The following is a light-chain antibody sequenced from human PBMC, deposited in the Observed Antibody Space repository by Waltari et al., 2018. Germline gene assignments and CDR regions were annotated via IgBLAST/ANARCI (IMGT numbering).Light chain of an antibody. CDR1: SSDIGSTY. V-gene: IGLV1-47*01. J-gene: IGLJ3*02. CDR2: RSN. Sequence: QSVPTQPPSASGTPGQRVTISCSGSSSDIGSTYVNWYQQLPGTAPKLLIYRSNQRPSGVPDRFSGSRSGTSASLAISGLRSEDEADYHCAAWDDSLSGPVFGGGTKLTVL. CDR3: AAWDDSLSGPV.